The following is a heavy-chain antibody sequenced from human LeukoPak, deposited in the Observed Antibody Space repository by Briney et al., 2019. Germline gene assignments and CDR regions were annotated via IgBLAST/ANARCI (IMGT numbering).Heavy chain of an antibody. J-gene: IGHJ5*01. CDR1: GYIFTTYW. V-gene: IGHV5-51*01. CDR2: IYPGDSDT. D-gene: IGHD2-2*01. Sequence: GESLKSSSRGSGYIFTTYWIGWVRQMPGKGLEWMGIIYPGDSDTRYSPSLQGQVTMSADKSINTAYLQWSSLKASDTAMYYCARRQGCSSTSCPPDSWGQGTLVTVSS. CDR3: ARRQGCSSTSCPPDS.